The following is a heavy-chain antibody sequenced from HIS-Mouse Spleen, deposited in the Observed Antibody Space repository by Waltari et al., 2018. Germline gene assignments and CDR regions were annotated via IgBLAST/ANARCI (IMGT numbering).Heavy chain of an antibody. CDR1: GSPFTSYG. J-gene: IGHJ5*02. D-gene: IGHD3-3*01. CDR2: ISAYKCNT. Sequence: QVQLVQSGAEVKKPGASVKVSCKASGSPFTSYGISRVRQAPGQGLEWMGWISAYKCNTNYAQKLQGRVTMTTDTSTSTAYMELRSLRSDDTAVYYCARSESRFLEWLDWFDPWGQGTLVTVSS. V-gene: IGHV1-18*01. CDR3: ARSESRFLEWLDWFDP.